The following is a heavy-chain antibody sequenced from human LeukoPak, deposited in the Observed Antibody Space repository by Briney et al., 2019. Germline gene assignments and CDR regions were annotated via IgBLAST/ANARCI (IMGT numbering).Heavy chain of an antibody. CDR3: AGLVGRYSSGLYYYYFDY. V-gene: IGHV4-4*02. CDR1: GDSINSLDL. Sequence: SGTLSLTCTVFGDSINSLDLWSWVRQPPGKGLEWIGEMYLSGTTHSNPSVKSRVTISIDKSKNQFFLNLSSVTAADTAVYYCAGLVGRYSSGLYYYYFDYWGQGTLVTVSS. J-gene: IGHJ4*02. D-gene: IGHD3-22*01. CDR2: MYLSGTT.